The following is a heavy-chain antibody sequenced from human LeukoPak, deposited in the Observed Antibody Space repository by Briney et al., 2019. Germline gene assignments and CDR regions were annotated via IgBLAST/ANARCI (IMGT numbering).Heavy chain of an antibody. D-gene: IGHD3-10*01. CDR1: GYTLTELS. CDR3: ATEGSGTERVFGFDY. J-gene: IGHJ4*02. Sequence: ASVKVSCKVSGYTLTELSMRWVRQAPGKGLEWMGGFDPEGGETIYAQKFQGRVTMTEDTSTDTAYMELSSLRSEDTAMYYCATEGSGTERVFGFDYWGQGTMVTVSS. V-gene: IGHV1-24*01. CDR2: FDPEGGET.